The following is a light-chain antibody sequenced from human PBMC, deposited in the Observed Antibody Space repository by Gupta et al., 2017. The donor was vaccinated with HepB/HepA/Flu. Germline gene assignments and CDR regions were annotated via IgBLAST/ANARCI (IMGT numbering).Light chain of an antibody. CDR2: TAS. CDR1: QDIGTW. CDR3: QQASNFLLT. V-gene: IGKV1-12*01. Sequence: DIQMTQSPSSVSASVGDRVSLTCRASQDIGTWLAWYQQKPGKALKLLIYTASTLQSGVPSRFSGSGSGTDFTLTISSLQPEDFATYYCQQASNFLLTFGGGTRVQI. J-gene: IGKJ4*01.